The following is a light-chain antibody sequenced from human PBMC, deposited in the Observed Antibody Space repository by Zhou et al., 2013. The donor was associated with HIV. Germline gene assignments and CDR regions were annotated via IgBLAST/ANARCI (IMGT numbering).Light chain of an antibody. CDR3: QQSYNTPRT. Sequence: DIQMTQSPSSLSASVGDRVTITCRASQSISSSLNWYQQKPGKAPKLLIYAASSLQSGVPSRFSGSGSGTDFTLTISSLQPEDFATYYCQQSYNTPRTFGQRDQGGNQT. J-gene: IGKJ1*01. CDR1: QSISSS. V-gene: IGKV1-39*01. CDR2: AAS.